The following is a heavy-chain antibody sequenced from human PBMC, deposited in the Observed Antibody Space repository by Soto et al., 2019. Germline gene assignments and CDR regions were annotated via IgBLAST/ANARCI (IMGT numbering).Heavy chain of an antibody. J-gene: IGHJ4*02. D-gene: IGHD3-22*01. CDR2: IYSGGST. Sequence: GGSLRLSCAASGFTVSSKYMSWVRQAPGKGLEWVSVIYSGGSTYYADSVKGRFTISRDNSKNTLFLQMNSLRAEDTAVYYCARSFYYDSSALIPYFFDYWGQETLVTVSS. CDR1: GFTVSSKY. V-gene: IGHV3-53*01. CDR3: ARSFYYDSSALIPYFFDY.